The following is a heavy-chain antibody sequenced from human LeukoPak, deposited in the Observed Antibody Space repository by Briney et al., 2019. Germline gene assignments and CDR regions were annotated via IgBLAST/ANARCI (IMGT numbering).Heavy chain of an antibody. CDR2: IYTSGST. CDR1: GGSISSYY. J-gene: IGHJ3*02. Sequence: SETLSLTCTVSGGSISSYYWSWIRQPAGKGLEWIGRIYTSGSTNYNPSLKSRVTKSVDTSKNQFSLKLSSVTAADTAVYYCARDQDDYDFWSGYYLSRGDAFDIWGQGTMVTVSS. CDR3: ARDQDDYDFWSGYYLSRGDAFDI. V-gene: IGHV4-4*07. D-gene: IGHD3-3*01.